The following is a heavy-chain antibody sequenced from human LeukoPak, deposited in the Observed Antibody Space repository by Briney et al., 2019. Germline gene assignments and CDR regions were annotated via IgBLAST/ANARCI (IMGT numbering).Heavy chain of an antibody. Sequence: SETLSLTSAVSGYSISSGYYWGWIRQPPGKGLEWIGSIYHSGSTYYNPSLKSRVTISVDTSKNQFSLKLSSVTAADTAVYYCARQLVGYYDFWSGKRGAFDIWGQGTMVTVSS. CDR1: GYSISSGYY. J-gene: IGHJ3*02. V-gene: IGHV4-38-2*01. CDR3: ARQLVGYYDFWSGKRGAFDI. CDR2: IYHSGST. D-gene: IGHD3-3*01.